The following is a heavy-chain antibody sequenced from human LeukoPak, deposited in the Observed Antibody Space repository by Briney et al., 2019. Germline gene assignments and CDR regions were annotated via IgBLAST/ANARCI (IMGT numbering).Heavy chain of an antibody. J-gene: IGHJ3*02. D-gene: IGHD6-13*01. V-gene: IGHV3-23*01. CDR1: GFTFSSYA. CDR2: ISKSGDNT. Sequence: GGSLRLSCAASGFTFSSYAMSWVRQAPGKGLEWVSSISKSGDNTQYADSVKGRFTISRDNSKNTLYLQMNSLRAEDTAVYYCARDRRSSSTPSRLNAFDIWGQGTMVTVSS. CDR3: ARDRRSSSTPSRLNAFDI.